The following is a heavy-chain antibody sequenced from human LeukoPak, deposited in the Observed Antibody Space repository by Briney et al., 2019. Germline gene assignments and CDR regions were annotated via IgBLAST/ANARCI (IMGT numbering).Heavy chain of an antibody. CDR2: IYYSGST. D-gene: IGHD4-17*01. Sequence: PSETLSLTCTVSGGSISSYYWSWLRQPPGKGLEWIGYIYYSGSTNYNPSLTSRVTISVDTSKNQFSLKLSSVTAADTAVYYCARGADYGDYYFDYWGQGTLVTASS. CDR1: GGSISSYY. CDR3: ARGADYGDYYFDY. J-gene: IGHJ4*02. V-gene: IGHV4-59*01.